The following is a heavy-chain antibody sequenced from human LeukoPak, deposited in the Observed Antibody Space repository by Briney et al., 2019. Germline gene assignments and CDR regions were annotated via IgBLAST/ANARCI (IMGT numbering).Heavy chain of an antibody. CDR1: GYTFTGYA. V-gene: IGHV1-3*01. CDR3: ARGDYGDPGNAFDI. Sequence: VASVKVSCKASGYTFTGYAMHWVRQAPGQRLEWMGWINAGNGNTKYSQKFQGRVTITRDTSASTAYMELSSLRSEDTAVYYCARGDYGDPGNAFDIWGQGTMVTVSS. D-gene: IGHD4-17*01. CDR2: INAGNGNT. J-gene: IGHJ3*02.